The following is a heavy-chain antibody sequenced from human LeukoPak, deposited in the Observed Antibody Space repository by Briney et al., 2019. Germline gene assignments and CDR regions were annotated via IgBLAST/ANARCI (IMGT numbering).Heavy chain of an antibody. Sequence: GASVKVSCKASGYTFTSYYMHWVRQAPGQGLEWMGMINPSGGSTSYAQKFQGRVTMTRDTSTSTVYMELSSLRSEDTAVYYCARAVKWELLDYGMDVWGQGTTLTVSS. CDR1: GYTFTSYY. CDR3: ARAVKWELLDYGMDV. D-gene: IGHD1-26*01. J-gene: IGHJ6*02. CDR2: INPSGGST. V-gene: IGHV1-46*01.